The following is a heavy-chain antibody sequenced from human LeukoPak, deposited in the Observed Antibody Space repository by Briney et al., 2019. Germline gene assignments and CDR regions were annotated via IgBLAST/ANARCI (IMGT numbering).Heavy chain of an antibody. Sequence: GGSLRLSRATSGYTFSRYGMHCVPQAPGKGLEWVAYIRYEWSNKYYTDSVKGRYTISRDNSKNTLYMQMNSLSAQHTAVYYCGKDRFSMGYYFDYWGQGTLVTVSS. J-gene: IGHJ4*02. V-gene: IGHV3-30*02. D-gene: IGHD1-26*01. CDR2: IRYEWSNK. CDR3: GKDRFSMGYYFDY. CDR1: GYTFSRYG.